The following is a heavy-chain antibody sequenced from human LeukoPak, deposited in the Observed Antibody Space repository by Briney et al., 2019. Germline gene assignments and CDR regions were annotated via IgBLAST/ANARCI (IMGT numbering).Heavy chain of an antibody. V-gene: IGHV1-69*13. D-gene: IGHD2-21*01. J-gene: IGHJ6*03. CDR2: IIPIFGTA. Sequence: ASVKVSCKASGGTFSSYAISWVRQAPGQGLEWMGGIIPIFGTANYAQKFQGRVTITADESTSTAYMELRSLRSDDTAVYYCARAHIAYYYYYMDVWGKGTTVTISS. CDR1: GGTFSSYA. CDR3: ARAHIAYYYYYMDV.